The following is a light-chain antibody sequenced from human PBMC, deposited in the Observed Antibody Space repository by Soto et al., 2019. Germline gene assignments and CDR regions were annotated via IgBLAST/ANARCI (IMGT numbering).Light chain of an antibody. V-gene: IGLV1-40*01. CDR1: SSNIGAGYD. Sequence: QSVLTQPPSVSGAPGQRVTISCTGSSSNIGAGYDVHWYQQLPGTAPKLLIYGNSNRPSGVPDRFSGSKSGSSASLAITGLHAEAEADYYCQSYDSSLLGWVFGGGTKLTAL. CDR2: GNS. CDR3: QSYDSSLLGWV. J-gene: IGLJ3*02.